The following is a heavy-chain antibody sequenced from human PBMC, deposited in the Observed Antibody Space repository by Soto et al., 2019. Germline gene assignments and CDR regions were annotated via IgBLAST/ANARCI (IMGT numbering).Heavy chain of an antibody. V-gene: IGHV3-33*01. J-gene: IGHJ4*02. D-gene: IGHD4-17*01. Sequence: PGGSLRLSCAASGFTFSSYGMHWVRQAPGKGLEWVAVIWYDGSKKYYADSVKGRFTISRDNSKNTLYLQMNSLRAEDTAVYYCARDDYVDYGYYFDYWGQGTLVTVS. CDR1: GFTFSSYG. CDR3: ARDDYVDYGYYFDY. CDR2: IWYDGSKK.